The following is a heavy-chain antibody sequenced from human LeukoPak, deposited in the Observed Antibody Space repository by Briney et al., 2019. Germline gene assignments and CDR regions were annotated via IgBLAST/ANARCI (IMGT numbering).Heavy chain of an antibody. CDR2: IHYDSSTE. J-gene: IGHJ6*03. V-gene: IGHV3-30*02. CDR1: GFAFSSYG. CDR3: AKVRSSRYYYYYMDV. D-gene: IGHD2-2*01. Sequence: GGSLRLSCAASGFAFSSYGMHWVRQAPGKGLEWVAYIHYDSSTEDYADSVKGRFTISRDNSKNTLYLQMNSLRAEDTAVYFCAKVRSSRYYYYYMDVWGKGTTVTVSS.